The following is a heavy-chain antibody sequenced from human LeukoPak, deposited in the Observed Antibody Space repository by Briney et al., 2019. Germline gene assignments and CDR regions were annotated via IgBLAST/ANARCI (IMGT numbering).Heavy chain of an antibody. V-gene: IGHV1-69*06. D-gene: IGHD6-19*01. J-gene: IGHJ5*02. CDR1: GGTFSNKG. CDR3: ARDLAVAGTAWFDP. Sequence: SVKVSCKASGGTFSNKGIGWVRQAPGQGLEWMGGIIPMFRTVNYAEKFQGRVTIIADKSTNTAYMDLTNLRYEDTAVYYCARDLAVAGTAWFDPWGQGTLVTVSS. CDR2: IIPMFRTV.